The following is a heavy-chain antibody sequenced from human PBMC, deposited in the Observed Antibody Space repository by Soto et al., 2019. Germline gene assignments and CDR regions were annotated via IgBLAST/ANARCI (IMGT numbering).Heavy chain of an antibody. V-gene: IGHV1-46*01. CDR3: ARDMGYCSSTSCLAPGSYYYYGMDV. CDR1: GYTFTSYY. CDR2: INPSGGST. Sequence: QVQLVQSGAEVKKPGASVKVSCKASGYTFTSYYMHWVRQAPGQGLEWMGIINPSGGSTSYGQKFQGRVTMTRDTSTSTVYMELSSLRSEDTAVYYCARDMGYCSSTSCLAPGSYYYYGMDVWGQGTTVTVSS. J-gene: IGHJ6*02. D-gene: IGHD2-2*01.